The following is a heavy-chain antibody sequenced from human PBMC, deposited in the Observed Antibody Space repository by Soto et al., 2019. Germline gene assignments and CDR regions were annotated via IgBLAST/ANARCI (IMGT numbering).Heavy chain of an antibody. D-gene: IGHD2-21*02. J-gene: IGHJ6*02. CDR3: ARDLWGYCGTDCYPLDV. Sequence: SETLSLTCTVAGGSISRYYWSWIRPPPGKGLEWIGYMYNTGRTVYNPSFKSRVTISVDTSKNQFSLQLDSVTAADTAVYYCARDLWGYCGTDCYPLDVWGQGTTVTVSS. CDR1: GGSISRYY. CDR2: MYNTGRT. V-gene: IGHV4-59*01.